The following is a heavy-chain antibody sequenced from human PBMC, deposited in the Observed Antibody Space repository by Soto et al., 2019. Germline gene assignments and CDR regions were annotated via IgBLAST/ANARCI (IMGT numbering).Heavy chain of an antibody. V-gene: IGHV1-18*01. CDR1: GYTFTSYG. Sequence: ASVKVSCKASGYTFTSYGISWVRQAPGQGLEWMGWISAYNGNTNYAQKLQGRVTMTTDTSTSTAYMELRSLRSDDTAVYYCARDDPYSSSFPPHYWGQGTLVTVSS. J-gene: IGHJ4*02. CDR3: ARDDPYSSSFPPHY. D-gene: IGHD6-6*01. CDR2: ISAYNGNT.